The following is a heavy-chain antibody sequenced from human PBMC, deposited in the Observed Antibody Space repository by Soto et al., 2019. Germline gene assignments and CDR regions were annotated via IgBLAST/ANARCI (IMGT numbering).Heavy chain of an antibody. CDR2: INHSGST. CDR3: ARGGFGAMYYYYYYGMDV. CDR1: GGSFSGYY. D-gene: IGHD3-3*01. J-gene: IGHJ6*02. Sequence: LSLTCAVYGGSFSGYYWSWIRQPPGKGLEWIGEINHSGSTNYNPSLKSRVTISVDTSKNQFSLKLSSVTAADTAVYYCARGGFGAMYYYYYYGMDVWGQGTTVTVSS. V-gene: IGHV4-34*01.